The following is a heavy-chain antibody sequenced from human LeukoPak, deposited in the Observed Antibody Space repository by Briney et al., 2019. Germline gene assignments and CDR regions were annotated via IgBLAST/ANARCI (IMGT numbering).Heavy chain of an antibody. V-gene: IGHV3-9*01. J-gene: IGHJ4*02. CDR3: AKDSSSGYSSVNY. Sequence: GGSLRLSCAASGFTFSSYAMSWVRQAPGKGLEWVSGIIWNSRNTTYADSVKGRFTISRDNAKNSLYLQMNSLRAEDTALYYCAKDSSSGYSSVNYWGQGTLVTVSS. CDR1: GFTFSSYA. CDR2: IIWNSRNT. D-gene: IGHD6-19*01.